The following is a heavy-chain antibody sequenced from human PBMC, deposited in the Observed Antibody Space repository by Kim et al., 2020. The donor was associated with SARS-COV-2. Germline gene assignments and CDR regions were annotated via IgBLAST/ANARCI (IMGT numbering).Heavy chain of an antibody. Sequence: SPSFQGQVTISADKSISTAYLQWSSLKASDTAMYYCARPSRMTTVTEFDYWGQGTLVTVSS. V-gene: IGHV5-51*01. J-gene: IGHJ4*02. D-gene: IGHD4-17*01. CDR3: ARPSRMTTVTEFDY.